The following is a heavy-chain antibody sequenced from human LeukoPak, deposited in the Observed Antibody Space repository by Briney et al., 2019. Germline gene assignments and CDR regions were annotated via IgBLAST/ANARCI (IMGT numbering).Heavy chain of an antibody. D-gene: IGHD6-13*01. CDR2: IYYSGST. V-gene: IGHV4-59*01. CDR3: ARERIAAAVPRGAFDI. J-gene: IGHJ3*02. Sequence: SETLSLTCTVSGGSISSYYWSWIRQPPGKGLEWIGYIYYSGSTNYNPSLKSRVTISVDTSKNQFSLKLSSATAADTAVYYCARERIAAAVPRGAFDIWGQGTMVTVSS. CDR1: GGSISSYY.